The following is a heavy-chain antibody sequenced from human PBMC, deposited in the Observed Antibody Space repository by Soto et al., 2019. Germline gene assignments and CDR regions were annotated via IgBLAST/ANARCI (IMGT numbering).Heavy chain of an antibody. CDR3: AGHGSF. V-gene: IGHV4-39*01. CDR1: GGSIRDTSYY. Sequence: SETQPLTWTVSGGSIRDTSYYWGWIRQPPGKRLEWIGSIYYSGNTYYNPSLKSRLTISVDSSKNQFSLNMTSVTAADTAVYYCAGHGSFWGQGTLVTVSS. J-gene: IGHJ4*02. CDR2: IYYSGNT. D-gene: IGHD3-16*01.